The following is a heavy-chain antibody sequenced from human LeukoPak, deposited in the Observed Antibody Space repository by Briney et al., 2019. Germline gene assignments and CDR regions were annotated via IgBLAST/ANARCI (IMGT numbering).Heavy chain of an antibody. CDR3: AGVKPHGDYAVDY. J-gene: IGHJ4*02. D-gene: IGHD4-17*01. Sequence: SETLSLTCAVYGGSFSGYYWSWIRRPPGKGLEWIGEINHSGSTNYNPSLKSRVTISVDTSKNQFSLKLSSVTAADTAVYYCAGVKPHGDYAVDYWGPGTLVTVSS. CDR1: GGSFSGYY. CDR2: INHSGST. V-gene: IGHV4-34*01.